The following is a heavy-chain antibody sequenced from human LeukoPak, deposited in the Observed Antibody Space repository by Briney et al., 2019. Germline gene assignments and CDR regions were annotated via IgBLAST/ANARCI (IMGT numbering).Heavy chain of an antibody. CDR3: ARGRLESSWYRGYYFDY. Sequence: PGGSLRLSCAASGFTFSSYGMHWVRQAPGKGLEWVAVIWYDGSNKYYADSVKGRFTISRDNSKNTLYLQMNSLRAEDTAVYYCARGRLESSWYRGYYFDYWGQGTLVTVSS. CDR2: IWYDGSNK. D-gene: IGHD6-13*01. J-gene: IGHJ4*02. CDR1: GFTFSSYG. V-gene: IGHV3-33*01.